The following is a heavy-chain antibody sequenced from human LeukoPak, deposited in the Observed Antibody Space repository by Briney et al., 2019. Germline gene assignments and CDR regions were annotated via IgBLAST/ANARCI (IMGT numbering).Heavy chain of an antibody. D-gene: IGHD1-20*01. Sequence: GGSLRLSCAASGFTFRSYAMNWVRQAPGKGLEWVSGISGSGDSTDYADSVKGRFTISRGNAKNSLYLQMNSLRAEDTAVYYCASLITGTTLFAFDIWGQGTMVTVSS. CDR1: GFTFRSYA. V-gene: IGHV3-23*01. J-gene: IGHJ3*02. CDR2: ISGSGDST. CDR3: ASLITGTTLFAFDI.